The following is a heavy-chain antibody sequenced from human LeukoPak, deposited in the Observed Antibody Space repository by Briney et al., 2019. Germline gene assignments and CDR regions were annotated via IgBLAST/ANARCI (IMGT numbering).Heavy chain of an antibody. CDR3: AREDYYDSSGYYLDC. Sequence: ASETLSLTCTVSGYSVSSGYYWGWIRQSPGQGLEWIGSIYHSGSTYYSPSLRSRITISVDTSKNQFSLKLSSVTAADTAVYYCAREDYYDSSGYYLDCWGQGTLVTVSS. V-gene: IGHV4-38-2*02. CDR1: GYSVSSGYY. CDR2: IYHSGST. D-gene: IGHD3-22*01. J-gene: IGHJ4*02.